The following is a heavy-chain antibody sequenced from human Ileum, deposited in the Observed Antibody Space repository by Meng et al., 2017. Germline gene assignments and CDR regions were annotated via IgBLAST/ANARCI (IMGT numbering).Heavy chain of an antibody. CDR2: ISHSASA. Sequence: VQVREPGQGRLSTSWTRSCTFPVSRCSIGSNTCWSWVRQPPGKGLEWIGQISHSASAYYNPSLKSRVTMSVDKSKSQFSLMLTSVTAADTAIYYCARHGGYSQDFWGQGTLVTVSS. D-gene: IGHD4-23*01. CDR1: RCSIGSNTC. CDR3: ARHGGYSQDF. V-gene: IGHV4-4*02. J-gene: IGHJ4*02.